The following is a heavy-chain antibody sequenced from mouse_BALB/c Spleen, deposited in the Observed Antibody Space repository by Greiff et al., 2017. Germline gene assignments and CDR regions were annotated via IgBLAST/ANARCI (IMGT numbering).Heavy chain of an antibody. Sequence: VQLQQPGAELVRPGASVKLSCKASGYTFTSYWINWVKQRPGQGLEWIGNIYPSDSYTNYNQKFKDKATLTVDKSSSTAYMQLSSPTSEDSAVYYCTRSSNCFDYWGQGTTLTVSS. D-gene: IGHD5-1*01. CDR3: TRSSNCFDY. V-gene: IGHV1-69*02. CDR1: GYTFTSYW. J-gene: IGHJ2*01. CDR2: IYPSDSYT.